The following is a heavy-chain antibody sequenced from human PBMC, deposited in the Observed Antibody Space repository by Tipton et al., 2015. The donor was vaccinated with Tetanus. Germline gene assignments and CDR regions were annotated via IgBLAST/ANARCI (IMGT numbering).Heavy chain of an antibody. CDR2: ISSTSRYI. CDR1: GFTFSNYK. CDR3: AKTISNDYVAA. Sequence: SLRLSCEVSGFTFSNYKMNWVRQAPGRGLEWVSSISSTSRYINYADSVKGRFTISRDNAKNSLYLQMNSLRAEDTAVYYCAKTISNDYVAAWGQGTLVTVSS. J-gene: IGHJ4*02. D-gene: IGHD4-17*01. V-gene: IGHV3-21*04.